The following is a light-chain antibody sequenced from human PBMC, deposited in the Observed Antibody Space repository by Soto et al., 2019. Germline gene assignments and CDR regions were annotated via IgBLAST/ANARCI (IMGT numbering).Light chain of an antibody. V-gene: IGKV3-11*01. CDR1: QSVNNH. Sequence: EIVLTQSPATVSLSPGERATLSCRASQSVNNHLAWYQQKPGQAPRLLIYEASNRATGIPARFSGSGSGTDVTLTISSLEPEDFAGYYCQQYNNWPFLLTFGGGTKVEIK. J-gene: IGKJ4*01. CDR3: QQYNNWPFLLT. CDR2: EAS.